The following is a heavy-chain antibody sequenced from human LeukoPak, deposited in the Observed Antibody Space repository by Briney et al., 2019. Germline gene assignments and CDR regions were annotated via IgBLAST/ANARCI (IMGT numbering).Heavy chain of an antibody. J-gene: IGHJ4*02. CDR1: GYTFTSYY. CDR2: INPSGGST. CDR3: ARVGTMVWGDTDGYFDY. Sequence: ASVKVSCKASGYTFTSYYMHWVRQAPGQGLEWMGIINPSGGSTSYAQKFQGRVTMTRDTSTSTVYMELSSLRSEDTAVYYCARVGTMVWGDTDGYFDYWGQGTLVTVSS. V-gene: IGHV1-46*01. D-gene: IGHD3-10*01.